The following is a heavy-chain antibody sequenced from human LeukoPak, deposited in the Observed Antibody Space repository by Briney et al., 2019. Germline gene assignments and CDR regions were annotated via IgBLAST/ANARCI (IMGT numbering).Heavy chain of an antibody. J-gene: IGHJ5*02. V-gene: IGHV1-8*01. CDR2: MNPNSGNT. D-gene: IGHD4-23*01. CDR3: ARGPNKSDGGNSGSAWFDP. Sequence: ASVKVSCKASGYTFTTYDINWVRQATGQGLEWMGWMNPNSGNTGYAQKFQGRVTMTRNTSISTAYMELSSLRSEDTAVYCCARGPNKSDGGNSGSAWFDPWGQGTLVTVSS. CDR1: GYTFTTYD.